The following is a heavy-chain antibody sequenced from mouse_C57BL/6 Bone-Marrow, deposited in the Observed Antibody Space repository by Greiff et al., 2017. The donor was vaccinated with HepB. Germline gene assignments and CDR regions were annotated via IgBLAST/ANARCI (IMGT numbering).Heavy chain of an antibody. J-gene: IGHJ1*03. CDR3: ARQGYYGSSYGYFDV. CDR1: GFTFSSYG. Sequence: EVKVVESGGDLVKPGGSLKLSCAASGFTFSSYGMSWVRQTPDKRLEWVATISSGGSYTYYPDSVKGRFTISRDNAKNTLYLQMSSLKSEDTAMYYCARQGYYGSSYGYFDVWGTGTTVTVSS. CDR2: ISSGGSYT. V-gene: IGHV5-6*01. D-gene: IGHD1-1*01.